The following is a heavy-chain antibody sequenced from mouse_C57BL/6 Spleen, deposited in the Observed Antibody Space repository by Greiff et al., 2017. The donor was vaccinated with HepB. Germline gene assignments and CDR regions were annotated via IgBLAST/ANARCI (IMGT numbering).Heavy chain of an antibody. D-gene: IGHD2-5*01. CDR1: GFTFSDYY. Sequence: EVKLVESEGGLVQPGSSMKLSCTASGFTFSDYYMAWVRQVPEKGLEWVANINYDGSSTYYLDSLKSRFIISRDNAKNILYLQMSSLKSEDTATYYCASYSNHGYFDYWGQGTTLTVSS. J-gene: IGHJ2*01. V-gene: IGHV5-16*01. CDR3: ASYSNHGYFDY. CDR2: INYDGSST.